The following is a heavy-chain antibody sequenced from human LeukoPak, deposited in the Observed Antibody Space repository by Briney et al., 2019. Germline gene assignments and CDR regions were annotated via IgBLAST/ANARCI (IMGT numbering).Heavy chain of an antibody. V-gene: IGHV1-2*02. Sequence: GASVKVSCKASGYTFTGYYMHWVRQAPGQGLEWMGWINPNSGGTNYAQKFQGRVTMTRDTSISTAYMELSRLRSDDTAVYYCARGCRLEWLRLFRRINWFDPWGQGTLVTVSS. CDR1: GYTFTGYY. CDR3: ARGCRLEWLRLFRRINWFDP. D-gene: IGHD5-12*01. CDR2: INPNSGGT. J-gene: IGHJ5*02.